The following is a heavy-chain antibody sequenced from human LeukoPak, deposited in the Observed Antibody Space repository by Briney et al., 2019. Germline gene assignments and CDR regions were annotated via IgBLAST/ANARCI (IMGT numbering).Heavy chain of an antibody. J-gene: IGHJ4*02. CDR2: VTGHTASI. D-gene: IGHD1-14*01. CDR1: GFTFSSYA. CDR3: ARGRVLGSLRNNYFDY. V-gene: IGHV3-23*01. Sequence: GGSLRLSCAASGFTFSSYAMSWVRQAPGKGLEWVSTVTGHTASIYYAESVKGRFAISRDNSKNTLYLQMNSLRAEDTAVYYCARGRVLGSLRNNYFDYWGQGTLVTVSS.